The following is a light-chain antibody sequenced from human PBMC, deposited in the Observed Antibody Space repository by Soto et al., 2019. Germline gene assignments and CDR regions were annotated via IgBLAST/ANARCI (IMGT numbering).Light chain of an antibody. V-gene: IGLV2-14*01. Sequence: QSALTQPASVSGSPGQSITISCTGTSRDVGGYNYVYRYQQHPGKAPKLMIYEVSNRPSGVSNRFSGSKSDNTAALTIPGLQAEEEANYYCSAYTRRSTLIFGGGTKLTVL. CDR3: SAYTRRSTLI. J-gene: IGLJ2*01. CDR1: SRDVGGYNY. CDR2: EVS.